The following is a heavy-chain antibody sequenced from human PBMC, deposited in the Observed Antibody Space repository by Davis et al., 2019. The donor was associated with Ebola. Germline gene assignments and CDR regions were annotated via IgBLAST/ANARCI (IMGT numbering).Heavy chain of an antibody. V-gene: IGHV4-39*01. J-gene: IGHJ4*02. D-gene: IGHD3-10*01. CDR2: IYYSGST. CDR1: GGSISSSSYY. Sequence: GSLRLSCTVSGGSISSSSYYWGWIRQPPGKGLEWIGSIYYSGSTSYNPSLKSRVTISVDTSKNQFSLKLSSVTAADTAVYYCASGGGVDYWGQGTLVTVSS. CDR3: ASGGGVDY.